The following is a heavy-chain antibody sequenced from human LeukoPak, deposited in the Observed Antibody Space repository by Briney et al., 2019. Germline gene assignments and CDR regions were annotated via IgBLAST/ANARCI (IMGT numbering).Heavy chain of an antibody. CDR2: IYYSGST. V-gene: IGHV4-59*01. CDR1: GGSISNYY. J-gene: IGHJ4*02. D-gene: IGHD3-3*01. CDR3: ARGKGDFWSAPPADY. Sequence: SETLSLTCTVSGGSISNYYWSWIRQPPGKGLEWIGYIYYSGSTNYNPSLKSRVTISVDTSKNQFSLKLSSVTAADTAVYYCARGKGDFWSAPPADYWGQGTLVTVSS.